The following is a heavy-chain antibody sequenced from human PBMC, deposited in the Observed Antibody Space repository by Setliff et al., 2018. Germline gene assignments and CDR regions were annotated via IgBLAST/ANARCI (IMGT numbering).Heavy chain of an antibody. CDR2: INHYGST. D-gene: IGHD3-10*01. CDR3: ARRWNFGPYGSGIHDGFDM. Sequence: SETLSLTCAVFDGSFSDYYWNWIRQPPGKGLEWIGEINHYGSTKYKSSLRSRVTISVDTSKNQFSLNLNSVTAADTAVYYCARRWNFGPYGSGIHDGFDMWGQGTMDTVSS. V-gene: IGHV4-34*01. J-gene: IGHJ3*02. CDR1: DGSFSDYY.